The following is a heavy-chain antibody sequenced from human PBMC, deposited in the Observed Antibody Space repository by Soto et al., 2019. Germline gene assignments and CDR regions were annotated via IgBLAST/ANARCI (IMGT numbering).Heavy chain of an antibody. CDR2: INSDGSST. CDR3: ARGGLYFDS. V-gene: IGHV3-74*01. Sequence: PXESLSLSFAASGFTFSSYCMHWVRQTPGKGLVWVSRINSDGSSTYYADSVTGRFTISRDNAKNTLYLQMNSLRAEDTAVYYSARGGLYFDSWGQGTLVTVSS. J-gene: IGHJ4*02. CDR1: GFTFSSYC.